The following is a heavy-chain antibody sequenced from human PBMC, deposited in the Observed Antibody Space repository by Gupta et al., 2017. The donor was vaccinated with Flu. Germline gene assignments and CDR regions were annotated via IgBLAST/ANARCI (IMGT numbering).Heavy chain of an antibody. V-gene: IGHV3-23*01. Sequence: EAQLLESGGGVVPPLWSLRLSCAASGFTFKNSDMSWVRRAPGKGLEWVSGIDASGGSTFYADSVKGLFTISRDNSKNTLYLQMHGLRPADTAVYHCAKIGGPDYWGQGTLVSVS. CDR2: IDASGGST. D-gene: IGHD3-16*01. CDR1: GFTFKNSD. CDR3: AKIGGPDY. J-gene: IGHJ4*02.